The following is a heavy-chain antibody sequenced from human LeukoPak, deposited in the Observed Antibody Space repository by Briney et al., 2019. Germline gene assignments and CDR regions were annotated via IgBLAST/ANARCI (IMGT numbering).Heavy chain of an antibody. D-gene: IGHD3-22*01. V-gene: IGHV4-61*08. CDR1: GGSISSGGYY. CDR2: ISNSGST. J-gene: IGHJ4*02. Sequence: SEILSLTCTVSGGSISSGGYYWSWIRKPPGKGLEWIGYISNSGSTNYHPSLKSRVTISSDTSKTQFTLKLTSVTAADTAVYFCARSPSGYRFDSWGQGTLVTVSS. CDR3: ARSPSGYRFDS.